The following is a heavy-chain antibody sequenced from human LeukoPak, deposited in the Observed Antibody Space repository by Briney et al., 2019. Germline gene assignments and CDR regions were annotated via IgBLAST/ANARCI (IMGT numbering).Heavy chain of an antibody. CDR2: ISANNGNT. Sequence: ASVKVSCKASGFTFTSFGIIWVRQAPGQGLEWMGWISANNGNTVYVQKFQGRVTMTTDTSSSTAYMDLTSLIPDDTAVYYCARKPTGGASDIWGQGTMVTVSS. D-gene: IGHD1-14*01. CDR3: ARKPTGGASDI. J-gene: IGHJ3*02. CDR1: GFTFTSFG. V-gene: IGHV1-18*01.